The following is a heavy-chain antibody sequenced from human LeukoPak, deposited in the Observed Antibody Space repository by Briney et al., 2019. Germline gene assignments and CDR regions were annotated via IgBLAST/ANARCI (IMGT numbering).Heavy chain of an antibody. J-gene: IGHJ6*02. Sequence: ASVKVSCKASGYAFTGYYMHWVRQAPGQGLEWMGWINPNSGGTNYAQKFQGRVTMTRDTSISTAYMELSRLRSDDTAVYYCASLGVVTPRYGMDVWGQGTTVTVSS. CDR2: INPNSGGT. CDR1: GYAFTGYY. V-gene: IGHV1-2*02. D-gene: IGHD4-23*01. CDR3: ASLGVVTPRYGMDV.